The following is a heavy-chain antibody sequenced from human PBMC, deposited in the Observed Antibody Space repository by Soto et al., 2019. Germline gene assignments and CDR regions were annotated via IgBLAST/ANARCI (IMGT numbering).Heavy chain of an antibody. Sequence: ASVKVSCKVSGYTLTELSMHWVRQAPGKGLEWMGGFDPEDGETIYAQKFQGRVTVTEDTSTDTAYMELSSLRSEDTAVYYCATEGVGWGYGMDVWGQGTTVTVSS. CDR3: ATEGVGWGYGMDV. CDR2: FDPEDGET. D-gene: IGHD2-8*01. CDR1: GYTLTELS. J-gene: IGHJ6*02. V-gene: IGHV1-24*01.